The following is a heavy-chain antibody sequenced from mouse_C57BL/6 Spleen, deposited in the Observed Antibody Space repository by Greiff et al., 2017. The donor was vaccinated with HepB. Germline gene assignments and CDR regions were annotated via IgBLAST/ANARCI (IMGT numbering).Heavy chain of an antibody. D-gene: IGHD4-1*01. Sequence: VQLQQSGAELAKPGASVKLSCKASGYTFTSYWMHWVKQRPGQGLEWIGYINPSSGYTKYNQKFKDKTTLTADKSSSTAYMQLSSLTYEDSAVYYCARSELDWYFDVWGTGTTVTVSS. V-gene: IGHV1-7*01. CDR1: GYTFTSYW. CDR3: ARSELDWYFDV. CDR2: INPSSGYT. J-gene: IGHJ1*03.